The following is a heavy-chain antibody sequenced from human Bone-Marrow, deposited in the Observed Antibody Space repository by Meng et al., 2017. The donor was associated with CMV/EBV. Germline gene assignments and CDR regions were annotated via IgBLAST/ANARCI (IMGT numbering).Heavy chain of an antibody. CDR1: GYTFTGYY. CDR2: INPNSGGT. J-gene: IGHJ4*02. D-gene: IGHD2-8*01. CDR3: ASAGYCTNGVCYSAY. V-gene: IGHV1-2*02. Sequence: ASVKVSCKASGYTFTGYYMHWVRQAPGQGLEWMGWINPNSGGTNYAQKFQGRVTMTRDTSISTAYMELSRLRSDDTAVYYCASAGYCTNGVCYSAYWGQGPRVTGSS.